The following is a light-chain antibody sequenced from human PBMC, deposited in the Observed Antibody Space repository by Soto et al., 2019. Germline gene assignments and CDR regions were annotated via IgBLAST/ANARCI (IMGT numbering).Light chain of an antibody. J-gene: IGKJ1*01. V-gene: IGKV3-20*01. CDR3: QQYGSSPRT. CDR2: GAS. Sequence: EIVLTQSPGTLSLSPGERDTLSCRASQSVSSSYLAWYQQKPDQAPRLLIYGASSRATGIPDRFSGSGSGTDFTLTISRLEPEDFAVYYCQQYGSSPRTFGQGTKV. CDR1: QSVSSSY.